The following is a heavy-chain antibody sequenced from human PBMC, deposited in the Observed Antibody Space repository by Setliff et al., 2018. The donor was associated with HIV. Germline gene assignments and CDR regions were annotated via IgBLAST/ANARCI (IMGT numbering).Heavy chain of an antibody. V-gene: IGHV1-2*04. CDR1: GYSFTDYY. Sequence: ASVKVSCKASGYSFTDYYIHWVRQAPGQGLEGMGWITPKSDGTNYAQKFQGWITMTRETSISTAYMELSRLRSDDTAVYYCARGMDSYDTSGYYQYYFDYWGQGTLVTVSS. J-gene: IGHJ4*02. CDR3: ARGMDSYDTSGYYQYYFDY. D-gene: IGHD3-22*01. CDR2: ITPKSDGT.